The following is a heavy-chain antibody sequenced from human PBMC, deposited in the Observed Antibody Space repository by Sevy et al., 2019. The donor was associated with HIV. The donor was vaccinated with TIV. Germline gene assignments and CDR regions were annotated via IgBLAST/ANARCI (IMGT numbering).Heavy chain of an antibody. CDR2: ISSSSSYI. Sequence: GGSLRLSCAASGFTFSSYSMNWVRQAPGKGLEWVSSISSSSSYIYYADSVKGRFTISRDNAKNSLYLQMNSLRAEDTAVYYCPRPFPTVRGVTIGRYWYFDHLCRRTLVTVSS. V-gene: IGHV3-21*01. CDR1: GFTFSSYS. CDR3: PRPFPTVRGVTIGRYWYFDH. D-gene: IGHD3-10*01. J-gene: IGHJ2*01.